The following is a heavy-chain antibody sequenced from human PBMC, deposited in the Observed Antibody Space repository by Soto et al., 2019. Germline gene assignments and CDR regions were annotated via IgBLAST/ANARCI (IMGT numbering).Heavy chain of an antibody. V-gene: IGHV3-11*06. Sequence: GGSLRLSCAASGFTFSDYYMSWIRQAPGKGLEWVSYISSSSSYTNYADSVKGRFTISRDNAKNSLYLQMNSLRAEDTAVYYCARVVTMGAFDIWGQGTMVTVSS. D-gene: IGHD3-10*01. CDR1: GFTFSDYY. CDR2: ISSSSSYT. J-gene: IGHJ3*02. CDR3: ARVVTMGAFDI.